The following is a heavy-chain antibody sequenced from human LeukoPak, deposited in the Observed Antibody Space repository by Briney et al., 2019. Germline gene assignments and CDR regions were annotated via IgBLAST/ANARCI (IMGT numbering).Heavy chain of an antibody. V-gene: IGHV3-11*04. CDR2: ISSCGSTI. J-gene: IGHJ4*02. CDR1: GFTFSDYY. D-gene: IGHD3-22*01. Sequence: GGSLRLSXAASGFTFSDYYMSWIRQAPGKGMEWVSYISSCGSTIYYADSVKGRFTISRDNAKNSLYLQMNSLRAEDTAVYYCASDKNYYDSSGYYRSVDYWGQGTLVTVSS. CDR3: ASDKNYYDSSGYYRSVDY.